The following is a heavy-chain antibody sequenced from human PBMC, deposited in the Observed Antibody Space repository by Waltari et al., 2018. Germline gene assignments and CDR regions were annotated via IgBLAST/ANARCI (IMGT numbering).Heavy chain of an antibody. CDR2: IISNGGST. CDR3: ARPSGSGSYWSY. CDR1: GFTFSSNV. D-gene: IGHD1-26*01. J-gene: IGHJ4*02. V-gene: IGHV3-64*01. Sequence: EVQLVESGGGLVQPGGSLRLSCSASGFTFSSNVMYWVRQAPGKGLEYVSAIISNGGSTYYANCGEGRFTISRDNSKNTLYLQMGSLRAEDMAVYYCARPSGSGSYWSYWGQGTLVTVSS.